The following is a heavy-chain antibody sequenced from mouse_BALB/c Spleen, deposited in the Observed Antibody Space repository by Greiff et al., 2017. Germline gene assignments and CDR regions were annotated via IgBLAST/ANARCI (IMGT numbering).Heavy chain of an antibody. V-gene: IGHV7-3*02. CDR2: IRNKANGYTT. CDR3: ARGSFAY. CDR1: GFTFTDYY. Sequence: EVHLVESGGGLVQPGGSLRLSCATSGFTFTDYYMSWVRQPPGKALEWLGFIRNKANGYTTEYSASVKGRFTISRDNSQSILYLQMNTLRAEDSATYYCARGSFAYWGQGTLVTVSA. J-gene: IGHJ3*01.